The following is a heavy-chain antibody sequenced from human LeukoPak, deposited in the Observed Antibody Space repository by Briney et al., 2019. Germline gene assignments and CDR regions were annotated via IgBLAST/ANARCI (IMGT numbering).Heavy chain of an antibody. CDR3: ARVIWFGEFVDY. CDR2: IKQDGSEK. CDR1: GFTFSSYG. V-gene: IGHV3-7*01. Sequence: GGSLRLSCAASGFTFSSYGMHWVRQAPGKGLEWVANIKQDGSEKYYVDSVKGRFTISRDNAKNSLYLQMNSLRAEDTAVYYCARVIWFGEFVDYWGQGTLVTVSS. J-gene: IGHJ4*02. D-gene: IGHD3-10*01.